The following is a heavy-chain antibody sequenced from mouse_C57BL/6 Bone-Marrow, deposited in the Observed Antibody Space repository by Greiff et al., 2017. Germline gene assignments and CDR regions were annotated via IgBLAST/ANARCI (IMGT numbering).Heavy chain of an antibody. D-gene: IGHD1-1*01. CDR3: ARGGYYYGSSFYFDY. J-gene: IGHJ2*01. Sequence: VQLQKSGPVLVKPGASVKMSCKASGYTFTDYYMNWVKQSHGKSLEWIGVINPYNGGTSYNQKFKGKATLTVDKSSSTAYMELNSLTSEDSAVYYCARGGYYYGSSFYFDYWGQGTTLTVSS. CDR1: GYTFTDYY. V-gene: IGHV1-19*01. CDR2: INPYNGGT.